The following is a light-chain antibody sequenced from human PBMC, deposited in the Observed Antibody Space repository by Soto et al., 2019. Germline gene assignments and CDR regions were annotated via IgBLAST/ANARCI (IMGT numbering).Light chain of an antibody. CDR3: QQRSNWPPIT. V-gene: IGKV3-11*01. Sequence: EIVFTQSPSTLSLSPGERATLSCRASQSVSSYLAWYQQKPGQAPRLLIYDASNRATGIPARFSGSGSGTDFTLTISSLEPEDAAVYYCQQRSNWPPITFGQGTRLEI. CDR2: DAS. J-gene: IGKJ5*01. CDR1: QSVSSY.